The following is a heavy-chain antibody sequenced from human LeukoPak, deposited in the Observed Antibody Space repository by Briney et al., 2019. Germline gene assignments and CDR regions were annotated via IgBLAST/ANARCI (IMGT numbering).Heavy chain of an antibody. CDR3: ARDQTSSYYDSSGYSNWFDP. D-gene: IGHD3-22*01. V-gene: IGHV3-33*01. CDR1: GFTFSSYG. J-gene: IGHJ5*02. CDR2: IWYDGSNK. Sequence: PGGSLRLSCAASGFTFSSYGMHWVRQAPGKGLEWVAVIWYDGSNKYYADSVKGRFTISRDNSKSTLYLQMNSLRAEDTAVYYCARDQTSSYYDSSGYSNWFDPWGQGTLVTVSS.